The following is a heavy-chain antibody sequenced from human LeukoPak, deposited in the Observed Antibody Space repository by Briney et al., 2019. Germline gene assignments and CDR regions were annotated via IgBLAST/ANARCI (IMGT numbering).Heavy chain of an antibody. D-gene: IGHD2-2*01. CDR1: GFTFNSYS. CDR2: ISSSSSYI. CDR3: ARDVGDCSSTSCHNWFDP. V-gene: IGHV3-21*01. J-gene: IGHJ5*02. Sequence: PGGSLRLSCAASGFTFNSYSMNWVRQAPGKGLEWVSSISSSSSYIYYADSVKGRFTISRDNAKNSLYLQMNSLRAEDTAVYYCARDVGDCSSTSCHNWFDPWGQGTLVTVSS.